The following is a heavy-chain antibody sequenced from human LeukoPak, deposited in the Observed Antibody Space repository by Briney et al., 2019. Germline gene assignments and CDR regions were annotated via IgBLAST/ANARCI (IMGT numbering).Heavy chain of an antibody. V-gene: IGHV6-1*01. J-gene: IGHJ3*02. CDR1: GDSVSSNSAA. CDR3: ARVWVIAAAGLAAFDI. D-gene: IGHD6-13*01. CDR2: TYYRSKWYN. Sequence: SQTLSLTCAISGDSVSSNSAAWNWIRQSPSRGLEWLGSTYYRSKWYNDYAVSVKSRITINPDTSKNQFSLQLNSVTPEDTAVYCCARVWVIAAAGLAAFDIWGQGTMVTVSS.